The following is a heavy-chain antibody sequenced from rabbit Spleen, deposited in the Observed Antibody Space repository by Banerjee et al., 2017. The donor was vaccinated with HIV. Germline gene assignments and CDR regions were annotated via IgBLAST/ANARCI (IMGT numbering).Heavy chain of an antibody. V-gene: IGHV1S45*01. CDR3: ASAYSDINFDL. J-gene: IGHJ4*01. D-gene: IGHD6-1*01. CDR2: IGTGSGTT. Sequence: QEQLVESGGGLVKPGASLTLTCKASGFSFSSGYYMSWVRQAPGKGLEWIGCIGTGSGTTWFANWAKGRFTISKTSSTTVTLQMTSLTAADTATYFWASAYSDINFDLWGPGTLGTV. CDR1: GFSFSSGYY.